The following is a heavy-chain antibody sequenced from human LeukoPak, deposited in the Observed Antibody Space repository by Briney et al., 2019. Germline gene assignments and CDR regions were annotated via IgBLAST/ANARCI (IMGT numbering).Heavy chain of an antibody. Sequence: GGSLRLSCTASGFTFASYVMSWVRQAPGKGMEWVSAISGSGGGTYYADSVKGRFTISRDNSKNTLYLQMNSLRAEDTALYYCAKGGRVAGATQKYFDYWGQGTLVTVSS. D-gene: IGHD1-26*01. V-gene: IGHV3-23*01. J-gene: IGHJ4*02. CDR2: ISGSGGGT. CDR3: AKGGRVAGATQKYFDY. CDR1: GFTFASYV.